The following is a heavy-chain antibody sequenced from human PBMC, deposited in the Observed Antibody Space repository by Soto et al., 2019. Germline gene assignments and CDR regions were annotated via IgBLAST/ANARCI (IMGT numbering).Heavy chain of an antibody. D-gene: IGHD6-13*01. CDR2: INSDGSST. J-gene: IGHJ6*02. CDR3: ARATAAHYYYYGMDV. Sequence: VGSLRLSCAASGFTFSSYWMHWVRQAPGKGLVWVSRINSDGSSTSYADSVKGRFTISRDNAKNTLYLQMNSLRAEDTAVYYCARATAAHYYYYGMDVWGQGTTVTVSS. V-gene: IGHV3-74*01. CDR1: GFTFSSYW.